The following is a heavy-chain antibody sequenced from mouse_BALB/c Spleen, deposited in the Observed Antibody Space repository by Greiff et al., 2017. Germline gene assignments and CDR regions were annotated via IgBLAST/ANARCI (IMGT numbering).Heavy chain of an antibody. CDR2: IWAGGST. CDR1: GFSLTSYG. J-gene: IGHJ4*01. V-gene: IGHV2-9*02. CDR3: ARGGGTATLYAMDY. Sequence: VKLVESGPGLVAPSQSLSITCTVSGFSLTSYGVHWVRQPPGKGLEWLGVIWAGGSTNYNSALMSRLSISKDNSKSQVFLKMNSLQTDDTAMYYCARGGGTATLYAMDYWGQGTSVTVSS. D-gene: IGHD1-2*01.